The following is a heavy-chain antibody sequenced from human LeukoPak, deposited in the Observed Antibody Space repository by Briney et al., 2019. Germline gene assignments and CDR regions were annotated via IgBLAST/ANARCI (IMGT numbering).Heavy chain of an antibody. CDR1: GFTVSSNS. CDR2: IYSDNT. V-gene: IGHV3-53*01. CDR3: ARRAGAYSHPYDY. D-gene: IGHD4/OR15-4a*01. J-gene: IGHJ4*02. Sequence: GGSLRLSCTVSGFTVSSNSMSRVRQAPGKGLEWVSFIYSDNTHYSDSVKGRFTISRDNSKNTLYLQMNSLRAEDTAVYYCARRAGAYSHPYDYWGQGTLVTVSS.